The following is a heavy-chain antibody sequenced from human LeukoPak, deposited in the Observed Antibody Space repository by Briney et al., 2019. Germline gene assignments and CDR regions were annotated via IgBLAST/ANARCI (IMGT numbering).Heavy chain of an antibody. V-gene: IGHV3-30*18. J-gene: IGHJ4*02. Sequence: GGSLRLSCAASGFTFSSYGMHWVRQAPGKGLEWVAVISYDGSNKYYADSVKGRFTISRDNSKNTLYLQMNSLRAEDTAVYYCAKDMETWLQYVGNYFDYWGQGTLVTVSS. D-gene: IGHD5-24*01. CDR3: AKDMETWLQYVGNYFDY. CDR1: GFTFSSYG. CDR2: ISYDGSNK.